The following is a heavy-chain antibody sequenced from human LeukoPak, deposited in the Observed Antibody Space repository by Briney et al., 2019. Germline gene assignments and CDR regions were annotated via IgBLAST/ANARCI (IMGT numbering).Heavy chain of an antibody. D-gene: IGHD3-16*01. CDR1: GFTFSSYA. J-gene: IGHJ5*02. CDR3: ARDRDVTHYVGGSCPFDP. CDR2: ISYDGSNK. V-gene: IGHV3-30*04. Sequence: GGSLRLSCAASGFTFSSYAMHWVRQAPGKGLEGVAVISYDGSNKYYADSVKGRFTISRDNSKNTLYLQMKSLRAEDTAVYYCARDRDVTHYVGGSCPFDPWGQGTLVTVSS.